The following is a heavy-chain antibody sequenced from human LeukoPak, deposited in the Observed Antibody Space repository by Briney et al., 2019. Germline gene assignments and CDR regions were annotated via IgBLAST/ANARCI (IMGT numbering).Heavy chain of an antibody. CDR1: GFTFSSYS. CDR3: AGPGAYYDSSGYQN. CDR2: ISSSSSYM. J-gene: IGHJ4*02. V-gene: IGHV3-21*01. Sequence: GGSLRLSCAASGFTFSSYSMNWVRQAPGKGLEWVSSISSSSSYMYYADSVKGRFTISRDNAKNSLYLQMNSLRAEDTAVYYCAGPGAYYDSSGYQNWGQGTLVTVSS. D-gene: IGHD3-22*01.